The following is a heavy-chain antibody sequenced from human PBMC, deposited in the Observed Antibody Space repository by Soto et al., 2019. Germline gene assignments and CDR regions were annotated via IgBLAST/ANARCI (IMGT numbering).Heavy chain of an antibody. CDR1: GFTFSTYG. D-gene: IGHD3-16*01. J-gene: IGHJ5*02. V-gene: IGHV3-30*18. Sequence: LRLSCAASGFTFSTYGMHWVRQAPGKGLEWVAVISYDGSNKYYADSVKGRFTISRDNSKNTLYLQMNSLRAEDTAVYYCAKAFTSWGQGTLATVSS. CDR3: AKAFTS. CDR2: ISYDGSNK.